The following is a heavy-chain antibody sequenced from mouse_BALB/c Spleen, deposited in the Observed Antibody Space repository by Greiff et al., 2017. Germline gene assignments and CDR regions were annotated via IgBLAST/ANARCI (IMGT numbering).Heavy chain of an antibody. V-gene: IGHV5-4*02. J-gene: IGHJ2*01. CDR3: ARENGNYLYYFDY. CDR2: ISDGGSYT. D-gene: IGHD2-1*01. Sequence: EVMLVESGGGLVKPGGSLKLSCAASGFTFSDYYMYWVRQTPEKRLEWVATISDGGSYTYYPDSVKGRFTISRDNAKNNLYLQMSSLKSEDTAMYYCARENGNYLYYFDYWGQGTTLTVSS. CDR1: GFTFSDYY.